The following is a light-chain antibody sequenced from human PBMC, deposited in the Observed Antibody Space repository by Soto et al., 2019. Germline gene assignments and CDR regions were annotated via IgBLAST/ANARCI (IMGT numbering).Light chain of an antibody. CDR1: QSVSSSY. CDR2: GAS. V-gene: IGKV3-20*01. J-gene: IGKJ4*01. CDR3: QQYGSSPGT. Sequence: EIVLTQSPGTLSLSPGKGATLSCRASQSVSSSYLAWYQQKPGQAPRLLIHGASIRATGIPDRFSGSGSGTDFTLSISRLEPEDFAVYYCQQYGSSPGTFGGGTKVETK.